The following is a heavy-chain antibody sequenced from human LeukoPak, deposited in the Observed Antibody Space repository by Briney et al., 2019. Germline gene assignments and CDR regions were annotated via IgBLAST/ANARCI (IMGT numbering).Heavy chain of an antibody. CDR2: SSTNNRNT. V-gene: IGHV1-18*01. CDR3: ARGGYTYGYGH. Sequence: ASVKVSCKASGYTFTSYDISWVRQAPGQGLERVGWSSTNNRNTNYAQKLQGRVTMTTDTSTSTAYMELRSLRFDDAAVYYCARGGYTYGYGHWGQGTLVTVSS. D-gene: IGHD5-18*01. CDR1: GYTFTSYD. J-gene: IGHJ4*02.